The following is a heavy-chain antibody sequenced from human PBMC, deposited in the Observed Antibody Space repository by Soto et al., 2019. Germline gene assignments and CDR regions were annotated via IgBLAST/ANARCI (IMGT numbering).Heavy chain of an antibody. CDR1: GFPFSSYA. D-gene: IGHD3-22*01. J-gene: IGHJ4*02. Sequence: PGGSLRLSCSASGFPFSSYAMHWVRQAPGKGLEWVAVISYDGSNKYYADSVKGRFTISRDNSKNTLYLQMNSLRAEDTAVYFCAPIVVVTNTGCRGQRTLITVSS. V-gene: IGHV3-30*04. CDR2: ISYDGSNK. CDR3: APIVVVTNTGC.